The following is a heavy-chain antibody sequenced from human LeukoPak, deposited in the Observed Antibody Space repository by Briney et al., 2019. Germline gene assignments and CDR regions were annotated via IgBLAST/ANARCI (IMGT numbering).Heavy chain of an antibody. CDR2: INPKSGVT. V-gene: IGHV1-2*02. Sequence: ASVKVSCKASGYTFIDYYLHWVRQAPGQGLEWMGWINPKSGVTNYAQKFQGRVTMTRDTSISTAYMELSRLKSDDMAVYYCARDQVGLYYFEYWGQGALVTVSS. CDR1: GYTFIDYY. CDR3: ARDQVGLYYFEY. J-gene: IGHJ4*02.